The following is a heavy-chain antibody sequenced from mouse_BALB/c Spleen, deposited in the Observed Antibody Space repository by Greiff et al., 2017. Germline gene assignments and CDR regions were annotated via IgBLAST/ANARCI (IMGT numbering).Heavy chain of an antibody. CDR3: ARDNWDDYAMDY. J-gene: IGHJ4*01. CDR2: IRNKANGYTT. D-gene: IGHD4-1*01. CDR1: GFTFTDYY. Sequence: DVKLVESGGGLVQPGGSLSLSCATSGFTFTDYYMSWVRQPPGKALEWLGFIRNKANGYTTEYSASVKGRFTISRDNSQSILYLQMNTLRAEDSATYYCARDNWDDYAMDYWGQGTSVTVS. V-gene: IGHV7-3*02.